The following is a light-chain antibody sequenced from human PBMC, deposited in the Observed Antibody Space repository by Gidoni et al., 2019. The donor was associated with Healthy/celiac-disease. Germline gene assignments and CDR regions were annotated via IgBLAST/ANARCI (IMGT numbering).Light chain of an antibody. J-gene: IGKJ4*01. Sequence: EIVLTQYPATLSLSPGERATLSCRASQRDSSYLAWYQQKPGQAPRLLIYDASHRATGIPARFSGSGSGTDFTLAISSLGPEDFAVYYCQQRSNWATFGGGTKVEIK. CDR2: DAS. V-gene: IGKV3-11*01. CDR3: QQRSNWAT. CDR1: QRDSSY.